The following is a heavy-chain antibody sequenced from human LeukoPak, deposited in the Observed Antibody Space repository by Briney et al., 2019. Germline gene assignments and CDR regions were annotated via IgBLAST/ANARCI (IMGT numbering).Heavy chain of an antibody. J-gene: IGHJ4*02. V-gene: IGHV4-34*01. D-gene: IGHD3-16*01. Sequence: SETLSLTCTVSGGSISSYYWSWIRRPPGKGLEWIGEINHSGSTNYNPSLKSRVTISVDTSKNQFSLKLSSVTAADTAVFYCARHRDYDYIWGSYMTFDYWGQGTLVTVSS. CDR3: ARHRDYDYIWGSYMTFDY. CDR2: INHSGST. CDR1: GGSISSYY.